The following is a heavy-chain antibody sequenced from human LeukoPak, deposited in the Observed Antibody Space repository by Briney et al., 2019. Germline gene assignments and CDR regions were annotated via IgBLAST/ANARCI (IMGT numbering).Heavy chain of an antibody. V-gene: IGHV1-8*01. Sequence: ASVKVSCTASGYTFTSYDINWVRQATGQGLEWMGWMNPNSGNTGYAQKFQGRVTMTRNTSISTAYMELSSLRSEDTAVYYCARGRNYYGSGSYYNVNYYYGMDVWGQGTTVTVSS. CDR3: ARGRNYYGSGSYYNVNYYYGMDV. CDR2: MNPNSGNT. CDR1: GYTFTSYD. J-gene: IGHJ6*02. D-gene: IGHD3-10*01.